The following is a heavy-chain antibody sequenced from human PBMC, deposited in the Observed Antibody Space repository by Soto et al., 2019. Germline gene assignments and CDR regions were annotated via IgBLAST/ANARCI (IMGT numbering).Heavy chain of an antibody. V-gene: IGHV1-3*01. Sequence: QVQLVQSGAEVKKPGASVKVSCTASGYAFTHYAIHWVRHAPGQRLEWMGFINAGSGNTKYSQTFQGRLTITKDTTASTASRHLISLRSEDTGIYHCARGLAADGAWGQGTVVTVSS. CDR2: INAGSGNT. D-gene: IGHD6-13*01. CDR1: GYAFTHYA. J-gene: IGHJ5*02. CDR3: ARGLAADGA.